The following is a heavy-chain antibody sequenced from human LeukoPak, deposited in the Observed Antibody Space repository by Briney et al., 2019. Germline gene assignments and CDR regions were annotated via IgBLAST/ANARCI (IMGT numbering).Heavy chain of an antibody. CDR1: GFTFSSYA. V-gene: IGHV3-23*01. CDR2: ISGGGGST. CDR3: ARDGGYCSGGSCYAGYYYYGMDV. Sequence: GGSLRLSCAASGFTFSSYAMSWVRQAPGKGLECVSVISGGGGSTYYANSVKGRFTISRDNSKDTLYLQMNSLRAEDTAVYYCARDGGYCSGGSCYAGYYYYGMDVWGQGTTVTVSS. J-gene: IGHJ6*02. D-gene: IGHD2-15*01.